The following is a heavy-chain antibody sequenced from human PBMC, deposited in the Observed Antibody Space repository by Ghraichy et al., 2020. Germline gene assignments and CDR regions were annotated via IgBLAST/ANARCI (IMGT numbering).Heavy chain of an antibody. J-gene: IGHJ4*02. Sequence: WGGRRQPPGKGLGWIGEINHSGSTNYNPSLKSRVTISVDTSKNQFSLKLSSVTAADTAVYYCARGAKQLWKTNDYWGQGTLVTVSS. D-gene: IGHD5-18*01. CDR2: INHSGST. CDR3: ARGAKQLWKTNDY. V-gene: IGHV4-34*01.